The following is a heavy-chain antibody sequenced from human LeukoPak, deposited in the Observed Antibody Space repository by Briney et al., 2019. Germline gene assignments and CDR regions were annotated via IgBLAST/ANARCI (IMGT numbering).Heavy chain of an antibody. J-gene: IGHJ3*01. CDR1: GFIFTTYW. CDR3: VRGFDGTNAFDL. V-gene: IGHV3-7*01. Sequence: GGSLRLSCGASGFIFTTYWMNWVRQAPGKGLEWVANIKQDGSETYYVDSVKGRFTISRDNDKNSVYLQMGSLRVEDTAVNYCVRGFDGTNAFDLWGQGTMVTVSS. CDR2: IKQDGSET. D-gene: IGHD3-9*01.